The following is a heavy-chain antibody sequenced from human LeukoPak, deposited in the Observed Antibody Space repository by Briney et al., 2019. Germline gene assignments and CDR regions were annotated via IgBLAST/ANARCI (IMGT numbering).Heavy chain of an antibody. Sequence: GGSLRLSCAASGFTFTSYWMSWVRQAPGKGLEWVANIKQDGSEKYYVDSVKGRFTISRDNAKDSLYLQMNSLRAEDTAVYYCAARDITMVREGDYWGQGTLVTVSS. D-gene: IGHD3-10*01. V-gene: IGHV3-7*05. CDR3: AARDITMVREGDY. J-gene: IGHJ4*02. CDR2: IKQDGSEK. CDR1: GFTFTSYW.